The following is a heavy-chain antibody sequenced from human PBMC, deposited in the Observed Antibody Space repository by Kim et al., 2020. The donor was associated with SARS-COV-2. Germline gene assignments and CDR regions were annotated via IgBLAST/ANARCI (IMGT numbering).Heavy chain of an antibody. CDR1: GYTFTSYD. J-gene: IGHJ6*02. CDR2: MNPNSGNT. CDR3: AREGVPAAMGYYYYYGMDV. D-gene: IGHD2-2*01. Sequence: ASVKVSCKASGYTFTSYDINWVRQATGQGLEWMGWMNPNSGNTGYAQKFQGRVTMTRNTSISTAYMELSSLRSEDTAVYYCAREGVPAAMGYYYYYGMDVWGQGTTVTVSS. V-gene: IGHV1-8*01.